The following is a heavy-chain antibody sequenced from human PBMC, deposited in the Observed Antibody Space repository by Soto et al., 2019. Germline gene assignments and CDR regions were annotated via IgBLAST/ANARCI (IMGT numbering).Heavy chain of an antibody. Sequence: LRLSCAASGFTVSNYWMNWVRQAPGKGLVWVSHIKSDGTTSYADSVEGRFTVSRDDAKNTFYLQMNSLRAEDTAVYYCAKDRGEEGLKFLEWFGGMDVWGHGTTVTVSS. J-gene: IGHJ6*02. CDR1: GFTVSNYW. D-gene: IGHD3-3*01. CDR3: AKDRGEEGLKFLEWFGGMDV. CDR2: IKSDGTT. V-gene: IGHV3-74*01.